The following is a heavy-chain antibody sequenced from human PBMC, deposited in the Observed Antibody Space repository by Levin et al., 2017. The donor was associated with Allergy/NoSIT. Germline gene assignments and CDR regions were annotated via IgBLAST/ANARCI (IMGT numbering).Heavy chain of an antibody. CDR2: ILYSGST. CDR1: GDSINNYY. D-gene: IGHD6-19*01. V-gene: IGHV4-59*01. J-gene: IGHJ4*02. Sequence: ESLKISCTVSGDSINNYYWSWIRQPPGKGLEWIGFILYSGSTNYNPSLTSRVTISVDTSKNQFSLNLNSVTAADTAVYYCTRGSGWYLYWGQGTLVTVSS. CDR3: TRGSGWYLY.